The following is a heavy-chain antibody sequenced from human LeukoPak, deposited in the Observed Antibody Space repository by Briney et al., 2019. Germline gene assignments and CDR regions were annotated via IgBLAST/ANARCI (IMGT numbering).Heavy chain of an antibody. D-gene: IGHD3-10*01. V-gene: IGHV1-8*01. CDR2: MNPNSGNT. CDR1: GYTLTSYD. J-gene: IGHJ4*02. CDR3: ARGCRPYYYGSGSYSD. Sequence: ASVKVSCKASGYTLTSYDINWVRQATGQGLEWMGWMNPNSGNTGYAQKFQGRVTMTRNTSMSTAYMELSSLRSEDTAVYYCARGCRPYYYGSGSYSDWGQGTLVTVSS.